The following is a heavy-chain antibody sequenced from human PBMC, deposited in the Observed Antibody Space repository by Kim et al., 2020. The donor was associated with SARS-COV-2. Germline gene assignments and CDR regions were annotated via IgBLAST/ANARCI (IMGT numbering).Heavy chain of an antibody. CDR2: IWYDGSKK. D-gene: IGHD2-2*01. CDR1: GFIFNTYG. V-gene: IGHV3-33*06. J-gene: IGHJ4*02. Sequence: GGSLRLSCAASGFIFNTYGMHWVRQAPGKGLEWVAVIWYDGSKKYHADSVRGRFTVSRDNSKNTLYLQMDSLRAEDTAVYYCAKRGSRYCSSTSCYEGGYFDYWGQGTLVTVSS. CDR3: AKRGSRYCSSTSCYEGGYFDY.